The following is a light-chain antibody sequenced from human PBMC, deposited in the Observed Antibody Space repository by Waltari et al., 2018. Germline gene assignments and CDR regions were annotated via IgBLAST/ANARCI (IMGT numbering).Light chain of an antibody. CDR2: DAS. V-gene: IGKV3-11*01. CDR3: QQRNSWPLT. CDR1: QSVSSS. J-gene: IGKJ4*01. Sequence: EFVLTQSPATLSLSPGERVTLPCRASQSVSSSLAWYQQKPGQAPRLLIYDASNRATGIPARFSGSGSGTDFTLTISSLEPEDFAVYYCQQRNSWPLTFGGGTKVEIK.